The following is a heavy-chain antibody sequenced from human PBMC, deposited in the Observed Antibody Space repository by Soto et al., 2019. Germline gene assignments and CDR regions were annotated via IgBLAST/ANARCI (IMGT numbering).Heavy chain of an antibody. CDR1: GGSISSYY. Sequence: SYTLSLTCTVSGGSISSYYWSWIRQPPGKGLEWIGYIYYSGSTNYNPSLKSRVTISVDTSKNQFSLKLSSVTAADTAVYYCARDRLANWFDPWGQGTLVPVS. CDR2: IYYSGST. CDR3: ARDRLANWFDP. V-gene: IGHV4-59*01. J-gene: IGHJ5*02. D-gene: IGHD3-9*01.